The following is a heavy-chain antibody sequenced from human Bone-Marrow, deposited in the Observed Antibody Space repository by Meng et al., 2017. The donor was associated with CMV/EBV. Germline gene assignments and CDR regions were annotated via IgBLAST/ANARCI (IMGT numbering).Heavy chain of an antibody. Sequence: QLQLQESGPRLVKSSETLSLTCTVSGGSLSTTTYCWGWVRQAPGKGLEWIATIHHSGSTYYNPSLKSRVTISVDTSKNQLSLKLTSVTAADTAVYYCARVFHREAWGYFDYWGQGTLVTVSS. V-gene: IGHV4-39*07. CDR1: GGSLSTTTYC. CDR3: ARVFHREAWGYFDY. D-gene: IGHD3-16*01. CDR2: IHHSGST. J-gene: IGHJ4*02.